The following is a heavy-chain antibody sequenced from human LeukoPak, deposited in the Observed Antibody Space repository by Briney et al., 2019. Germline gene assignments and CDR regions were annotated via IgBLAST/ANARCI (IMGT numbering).Heavy chain of an antibody. CDR2: INPNSGGT. CDR1: GYTFTGYY. V-gene: IGHV1-2*04. CDR3: ARTAEDAFDI. J-gene: IGHJ3*02. D-gene: IGHD2-21*02. Sequence: ASVKVSCKASGYTFTGYYMHWVRQATGQGLEWMGWINPNSGGTNYAQKFQGWVTMTRDTSISTAYMELSRLRSDDTAVYYCARTAEDAFDIWGQGTMVTVSS.